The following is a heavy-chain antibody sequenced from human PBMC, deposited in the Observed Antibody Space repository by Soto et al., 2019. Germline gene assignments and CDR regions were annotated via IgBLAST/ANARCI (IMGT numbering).Heavy chain of an antibody. CDR2: IYYSGST. V-gene: IGHV4-31*03. CDR3: ARDPYCSGGSCYHWFDP. J-gene: IGHJ5*02. D-gene: IGHD2-15*01. Sequence: QVQLQESGPGLVKPSQTLSLTCTVSGGSISSGGYYWSWIRHHPGKGLEWIGYIYYSGSTYYNPSLKSRVTISVDTSKNQFALKLSSVTAADTAVYYCARDPYCSGGSCYHWFDPWGQGTLVTVSS. CDR1: GGSISSGGYY.